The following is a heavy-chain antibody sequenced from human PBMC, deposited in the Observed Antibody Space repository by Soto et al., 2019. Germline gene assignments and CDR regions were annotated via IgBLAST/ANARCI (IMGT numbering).Heavy chain of an antibody. D-gene: IGHD6-13*01. CDR3: AREAYSSSVGFDY. V-gene: IGHV4-59*02. CDR1: GASVSHGY. CDR2: MYFGGSF. Sequence: SETLSLTCNVSGASVSHGYWSWIRQPPGKGLEWIGFMYFGGSFNYNPSLKSRVTISVDTSKNQFSLKLSSVTAADTAVYYCAREAYSSSVGFDYWGQGTLVTVSS. J-gene: IGHJ4*02.